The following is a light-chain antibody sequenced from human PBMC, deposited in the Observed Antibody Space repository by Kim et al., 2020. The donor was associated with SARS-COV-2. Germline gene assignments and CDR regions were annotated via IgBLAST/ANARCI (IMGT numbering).Light chain of an antibody. CDR1: QSVSSTF. J-gene: IGKJ1*01. CDR3: QHYGSTTWT. CDR2: GAS. Sequence: PGERATLSCRASQSVSSTFLAWYQQKPGQAPRLLIFGASTRATGIPDRFSGSGSGTDFTLAISRLEPEDFAVYFCQHYGSTTWTFGQGTKVEIK. V-gene: IGKV3-20*01.